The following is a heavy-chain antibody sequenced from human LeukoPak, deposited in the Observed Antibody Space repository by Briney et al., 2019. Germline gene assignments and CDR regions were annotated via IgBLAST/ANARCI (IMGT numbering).Heavy chain of an antibody. CDR1: GSTFSSDW. CDR3: ARDLSIPGDTPLGG. J-gene: IGHJ4*02. D-gene: IGHD1-20*01. V-gene: IGHV3-7*01. Sequence: GGALISSCAASGSTFSSDWMSWGRQAPGEVLEWVANIKQDGSEKYYVDSVKGRFTSSTDNAKNSLYLQMNSLRGEDTAVYYCARDLSIPGDTPLGGWGQGTLVTVSS. CDR2: IKQDGSEK.